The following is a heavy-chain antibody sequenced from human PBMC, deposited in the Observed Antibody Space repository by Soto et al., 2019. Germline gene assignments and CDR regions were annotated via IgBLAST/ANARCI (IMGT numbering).Heavy chain of an antibody. J-gene: IGHJ4*02. V-gene: IGHV4-4*02. CDR1: GGSINTDSW. Sequence: QVQLQESGPGLVSPLGTLSITCAVSGGSINTDSWWPWVRQPPGKGLEWIGGSHRSRGTNYNSSLKSRVTISIDRSTNHFSLRLYSVTAADTAVYYCASREEARPFWGQGTLVTVSS. CDR2: SHRSRGT. D-gene: IGHD6-6*01. CDR3: ASREEARPF.